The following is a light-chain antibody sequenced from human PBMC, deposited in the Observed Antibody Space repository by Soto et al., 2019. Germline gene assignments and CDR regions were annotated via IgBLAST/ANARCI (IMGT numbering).Light chain of an antibody. CDR1: HGVSGC. V-gene: IGKV1-12*01. CDR2: TVS. Sequence: IQMTQSPSSVSASVGDTVTLSCQTSHGVSGCLAWYQQKPGKAPTLLIYTVSNLQSGVPSRFKGSGAGTDFRHTISNLQPEDYATYFCQQGKTFPFTFSPGTKV. J-gene: IGKJ3*01. CDR3: QQGKTFPFT.